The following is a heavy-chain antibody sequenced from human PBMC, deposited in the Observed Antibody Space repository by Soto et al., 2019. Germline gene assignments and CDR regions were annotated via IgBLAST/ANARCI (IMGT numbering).Heavy chain of an antibody. D-gene: IGHD2-8*02. V-gene: IGHV5-51*01. J-gene: IGHJ5*02. CDR2: IYPGDSDT. Sequence: HGESLKISCKGSGYSFTSYWIGWVRQVPGKGLEWMGIIYPGDSDTRYSPSFQGQVTISVDKSITTAYLQWSSLKASDTAMYYCARGYCTATICDPWFDPWGQGTLVTVSS. CDR1: GYSFTSYW. CDR3: ARGYCTATICDPWFDP.